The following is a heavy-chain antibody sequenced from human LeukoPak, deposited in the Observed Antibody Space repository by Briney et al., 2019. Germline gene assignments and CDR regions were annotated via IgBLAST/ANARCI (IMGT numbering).Heavy chain of an antibody. D-gene: IGHD1-26*01. Sequence: GESLKISCKGSGYSFTSYWIGWVRQMPGKGLEWMGIIYPGDSDTRYSLSFQGQVTISADKSISTAYLQWSSLKASDTAMYYCARHGIPHQSLNWFDPWSQGTLVTVSS. CDR1: GYSFTSYW. CDR2: IYPGDSDT. V-gene: IGHV5-51*01. J-gene: IGHJ5*02. CDR3: ARHGIPHQSLNWFDP.